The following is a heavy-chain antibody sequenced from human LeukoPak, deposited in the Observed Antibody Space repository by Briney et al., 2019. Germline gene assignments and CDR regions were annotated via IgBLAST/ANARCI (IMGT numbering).Heavy chain of an antibody. J-gene: IGHJ4*02. CDR3: ARGYHDFSGYWLSYFDY. Sequence: SQTLSLTCTVSGGSISSGSYYWSWIRQPAGKGLEWIGYIYYSGSTNYNPSLKSRVTISIDTSKNQFSLKLSSVTAADTAVYYCARGYHDFSGYWLSYFDYWGQGTLVTVS. CDR2: IYYSGST. CDR1: GGSISSGSYY. D-gene: IGHD3-22*01. V-gene: IGHV4-61*10.